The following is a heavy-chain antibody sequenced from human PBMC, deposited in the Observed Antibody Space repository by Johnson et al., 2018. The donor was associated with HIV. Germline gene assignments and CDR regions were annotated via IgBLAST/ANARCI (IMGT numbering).Heavy chain of an antibody. CDR1: GFTFDDYG. CDR3: ARDHLRRSHAFDI. J-gene: IGHJ3*02. CDR2: ISWNSGSI. V-gene: IGHV3-20*04. D-gene: IGHD2-15*01. Sequence: VHLVESGGGVVRPGGSLRLSCAASGFTFDDYGMTWVRQAPGKGLEWVSGISWNSGSIGYADSVKGRFTISRDNAKNSLYLQMNSLRAEDTAVYYCARDHLRRSHAFDIWGQGTMVTVSS.